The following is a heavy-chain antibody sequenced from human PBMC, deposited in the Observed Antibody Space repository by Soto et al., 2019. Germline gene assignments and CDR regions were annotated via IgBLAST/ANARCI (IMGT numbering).Heavy chain of an antibody. J-gene: IGHJ4*02. D-gene: IGHD2-8*01. Sequence: EVQLVESGGGLVQPGESLRLSCAASGFIFSSCWMHWVRQAPGKGLEWVANMSPEGSGKRYVDSVKGRFTISRDNAKKSLYLQMNALRAEDAALFYCAFWCGGANYWGQGSLVTVSS. CDR3: AFWCGGANY. CDR1: GFIFSSCW. V-gene: IGHV3-7*01. CDR2: MSPEGSGK.